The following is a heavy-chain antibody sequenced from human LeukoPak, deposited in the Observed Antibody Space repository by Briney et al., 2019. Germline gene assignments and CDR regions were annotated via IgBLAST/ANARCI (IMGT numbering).Heavy chain of an antibody. Sequence: SVKVSCKASGGTFSSYAISWVRQAPGQGLEWMGGIIPIFGTANYAQKFQGRVTITADESTSTAYMELSSLRSEDTAVYYCVKFSNRNQYDSSGYPDSWGQGTLVTVSS. CDR3: VKFSNRNQYDSSGYPDS. V-gene: IGHV1-69*13. J-gene: IGHJ4*02. CDR1: GGTFSSYA. D-gene: IGHD3-22*01. CDR2: IIPIFGTA.